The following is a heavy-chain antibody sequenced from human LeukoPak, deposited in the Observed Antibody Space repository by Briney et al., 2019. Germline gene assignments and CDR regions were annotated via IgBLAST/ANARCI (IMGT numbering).Heavy chain of an antibody. CDR3: AKDMTSGYSGYDLDY. J-gene: IGHJ4*02. V-gene: IGHV3-9*01. Sequence: GGSLRLSCAASGFTFDDYAMHWVRQAPGKGLEWVSGISWNSGSIGYADSVKGRFTIPRDNAKNSLYLQMNSLRAEDTALYYCAKDMTSGYSGYDLDYWGQGTLVTVSS. D-gene: IGHD5-12*01. CDR1: GFTFDDYA. CDR2: ISWNSGSI.